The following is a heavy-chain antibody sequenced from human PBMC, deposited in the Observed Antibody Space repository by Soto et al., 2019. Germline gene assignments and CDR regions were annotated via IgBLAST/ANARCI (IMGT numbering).Heavy chain of an antibody. D-gene: IGHD1-26*01. Sequence: QVQLQESGPGLVKPSETLSLMCTVSGGSITNYYWSWIRQSPAKGLEWIGYVSDSGSTKYNPSLKSRVTISVYTSKNQLSLKLTSLTAADTAVYYCARERVGHSAMDVWGQGNTVTVSS. CDR1: GGSITNYY. J-gene: IGHJ6*02. CDR3: ARERVGHSAMDV. V-gene: IGHV4-59*12. CDR2: VSDSGST.